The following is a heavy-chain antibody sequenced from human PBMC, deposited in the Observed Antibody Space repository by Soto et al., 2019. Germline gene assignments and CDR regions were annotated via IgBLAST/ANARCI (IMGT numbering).Heavy chain of an antibody. D-gene: IGHD3-22*01. CDR3: ASVGYYYDSSGYYEFDY. CDR2: TYYRSKWYN. V-gene: IGHV6-1*01. Sequence: SQTLSLTCAISGDNVSSNSAAWNWIRQSPSRGLEWLGRTYYRSKWYNDLAVSVRSRITINPDTSRNQYTLQLKSVTPEDTAMYYCASVGYYYDSSGYYEFDYWGQGTLVTVSS. J-gene: IGHJ4*02. CDR1: GDNVSSNSAA.